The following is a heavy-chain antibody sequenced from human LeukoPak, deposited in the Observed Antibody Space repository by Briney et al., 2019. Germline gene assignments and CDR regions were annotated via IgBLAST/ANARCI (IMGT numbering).Heavy chain of an antibody. CDR1: GFIVSSNY. V-gene: IGHV3-53*01. CDR2: IYSGGNT. Sequence: QPGGSLRLSCAASGFIVSSNYMSWVRQAPGKGLEWVSVIYSGGNTYYADSVKGRFTISRDNSKNTLYLQMNCLRADDTAVYYCAKASGYCSSTSCPPDYWGQGTLVTVSS. J-gene: IGHJ4*02. D-gene: IGHD2-2*03. CDR3: AKASGYCSSTSCPPDY.